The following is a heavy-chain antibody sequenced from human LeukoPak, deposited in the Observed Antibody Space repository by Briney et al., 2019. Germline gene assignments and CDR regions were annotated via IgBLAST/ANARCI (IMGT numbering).Heavy chain of an antibody. CDR2: IGTAGDT. D-gene: IGHD4-17*01. Sequence: PGGSLRLSCAASGFTFSSYDMHWFRQTTGKSLEWVSTIGTAGDTKYPGSVKGRFTISRENAKNSLYLQMNSLRAGDTAVYYCARAYGDYFDYWGQGTLVTVSS. CDR1: GFTFSSYD. V-gene: IGHV3-13*04. CDR3: ARAYGDYFDY. J-gene: IGHJ4*02.